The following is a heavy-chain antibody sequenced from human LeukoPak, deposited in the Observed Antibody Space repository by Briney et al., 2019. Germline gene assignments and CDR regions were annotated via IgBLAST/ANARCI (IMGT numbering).Heavy chain of an antibody. J-gene: IGHJ6*03. CDR3: ARDREWELLYYYYYMDV. D-gene: IGHD1-26*01. CDR1: GFTFSNYW. V-gene: IGHV3-74*03. CDR2: INPDGRTI. Sequence: GGSLRLSCAASGFTFSNYWMHWVRQAPGKGPVWVSRINPDGRTITYADSVVGRITISRDNAKNSLYLQMNSLRAEDTAVYYCARDREWELLYYYYYMDVWGKGTTVTVSS.